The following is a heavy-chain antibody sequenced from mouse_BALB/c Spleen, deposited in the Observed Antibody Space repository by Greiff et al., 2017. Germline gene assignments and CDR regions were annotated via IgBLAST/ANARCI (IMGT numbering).Heavy chain of an antibody. CDR1: GYSFTGYF. J-gene: IGHJ2*01. Sequence: VQLQQSGPELVKPGASVKISCKASGYSFTGYFMNWVMQSHGKSLEWIGRINPYNGDTFYNQKFKGKATLTVDKSSSTAHMELRSLASEDSAVYYCARGLLDYWGQGTTLTVSS. CDR2: INPYNGDT. D-gene: IGHD2-2*01. CDR3: ARGLLDY. V-gene: IGHV1-20*02.